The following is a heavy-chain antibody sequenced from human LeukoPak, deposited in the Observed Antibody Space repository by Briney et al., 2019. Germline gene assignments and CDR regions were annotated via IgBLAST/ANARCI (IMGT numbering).Heavy chain of an antibody. CDR1: GFTFSSYG. Sequence: PGGSLRLSCAASGFTFSSYGMHWVRQAPGKGLEWVAVISNDGSNKNYADSVKGRFTISRDNSKNTLYLQMNSLRAEDTAVYFCARRLGVAVAGAFDYWGQGTLVTVSS. J-gene: IGHJ4*02. V-gene: IGHV3-30*03. CDR2: ISNDGSNK. CDR3: ARRLGVAVAGAFDY. D-gene: IGHD6-19*01.